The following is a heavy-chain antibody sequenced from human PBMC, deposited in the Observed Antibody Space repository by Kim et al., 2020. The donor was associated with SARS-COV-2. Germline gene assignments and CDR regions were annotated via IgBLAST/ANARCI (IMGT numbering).Heavy chain of an antibody. CDR3: TTDVPLYYYDSSGYYHDY. D-gene: IGHD3-22*01. Sequence: KGRFTISRDDSKNTLYLQMNSLKTEYTAVYYCTTDVPLYYYDSSGYYHDYWGQGTLVTVSS. J-gene: IGHJ4*02. V-gene: IGHV3-15*01.